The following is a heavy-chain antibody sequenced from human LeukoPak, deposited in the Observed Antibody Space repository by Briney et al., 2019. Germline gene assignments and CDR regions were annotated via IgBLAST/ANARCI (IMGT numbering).Heavy chain of an antibody. CDR1: GGSISSYY. J-gene: IGHJ4*02. CDR3: ARASSGWYGLFDY. V-gene: IGHV4-59*01. D-gene: IGHD6-19*01. CDR2: IYYSGST. Sequence: PSETLSLTCTVSGGSISSYYWSWIRQPPGKGLEWIGYIYYSGSTNYNPSLKSRVTISVDTSKNQFSLKLSSVTDADTAVYYCARASSGWYGLFDYWGQGTLVTVSS.